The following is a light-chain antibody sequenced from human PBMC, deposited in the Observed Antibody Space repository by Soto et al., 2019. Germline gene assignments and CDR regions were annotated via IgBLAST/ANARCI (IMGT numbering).Light chain of an antibody. CDR1: QSINNNY. Sequence: EIVLTQSPGTLSLSPGERATLSCRASQSINNNYLAWYQQKPGQAPRLLIYGASSRATGIPDRFSGSGSGTDCTLTISRLEPEDFAVYYCQKYGTSPLTLGPGTKVEIK. CDR2: GAS. J-gene: IGKJ3*01. CDR3: QKYGTSPLT. V-gene: IGKV3-20*01.